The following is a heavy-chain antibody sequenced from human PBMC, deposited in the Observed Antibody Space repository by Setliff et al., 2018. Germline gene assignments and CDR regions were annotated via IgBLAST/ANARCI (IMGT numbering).Heavy chain of an antibody. Sequence: ETLSLTCTVSGASITNINYYWGLIRQPPGKGLEWIGSIFYSGRTFYNPSLKSRVTISVDTSKNQFSLTLSSVTAADSAVYYCARLPNYVWGSPVDYWGQGTLVTVSS. J-gene: IGHJ4*02. CDR1: GASITNINYY. D-gene: IGHD3-16*01. CDR3: ARLPNYVWGSPVDY. V-gene: IGHV4-39*01. CDR2: IFYSGRT.